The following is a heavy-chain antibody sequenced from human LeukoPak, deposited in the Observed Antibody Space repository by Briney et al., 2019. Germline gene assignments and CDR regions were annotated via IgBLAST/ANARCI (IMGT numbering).Heavy chain of an antibody. CDR2: IIPIFGTA. CDR1: GGTFSSYA. Sequence: SVKVSCKASGGTFSSYAISWVRQAPGQGLEWMGGIIPIFGTANYAQKFQGRVTITADESTSTAYMELSSLRSKNTAVYYCARDYYDYYYYMDVWGKGTTVTVSS. CDR3: ARDYYDYYYYMDV. D-gene: IGHD3-10*01. J-gene: IGHJ6*03. V-gene: IGHV1-69*01.